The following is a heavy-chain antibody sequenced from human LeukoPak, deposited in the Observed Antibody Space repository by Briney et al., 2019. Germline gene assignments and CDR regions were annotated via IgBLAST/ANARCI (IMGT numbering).Heavy chain of an antibody. J-gene: IGHJ4*02. Sequence: GGSLRLSCAASGFTFSNYALNWVRQAPGKGLEWVSGISNSGGTTYYADSVKGRFYADSVKGRFTISRDNTNNALYLQMNSLRVEDTAVYYCAKNNGWFHLAQWGQGTLVTVSS. CDR2: ISNSGGTT. CDR3: AKNNGWFHLAQ. V-gene: IGHV3-23*01. D-gene: IGHD6-19*01. CDR1: GFTFSNYA.